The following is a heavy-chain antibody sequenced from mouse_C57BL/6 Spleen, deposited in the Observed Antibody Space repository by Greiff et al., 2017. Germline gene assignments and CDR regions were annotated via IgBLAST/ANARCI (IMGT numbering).Heavy chain of an antibody. J-gene: IGHJ4*01. Sequence: QVQLQQPGAELVRPGSSVKLSCKASGYTFTSYWMDWVKQRPGQGLEWIGNIYPSDSETHYNQKFKDKATLTVVKSSSTAYMQLSSLTSEDSAVYYCARSGRGAMDYWGQGTSVTVSS. V-gene: IGHV1-61*01. CDR3: ARSGRGAMDY. CDR2: IYPSDSET. CDR1: GYTFTSYW. D-gene: IGHD3-1*01.